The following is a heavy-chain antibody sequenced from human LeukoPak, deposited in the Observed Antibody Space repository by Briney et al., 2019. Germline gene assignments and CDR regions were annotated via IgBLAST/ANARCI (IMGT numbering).Heavy chain of an antibody. CDR3: ARVQLGGSWFFDR. J-gene: IGHJ2*01. V-gene: IGHV3-7*03. CDR2: IKQDGSEE. Sequence: PGRSLRLSCAASGFTFSSYWMSWGRQAPGTGLEWVANIKQDGSEEYYVDSVRGRLTISRDNAKNSLYLQMNSLRAEDTAVYYCARVQLGGSWFFDRGGRGTLVTVS. CDR1: GFTFSSYW. D-gene: IGHD5-12*01.